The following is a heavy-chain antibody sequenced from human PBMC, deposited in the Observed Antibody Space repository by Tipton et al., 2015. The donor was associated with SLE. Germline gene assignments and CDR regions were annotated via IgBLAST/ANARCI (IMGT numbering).Heavy chain of an antibody. V-gene: IGHV4-61*08. CDR3: ARGGCSGGSCYPYYYGMDV. Sequence: TLSLTCTVSGVSVSSGGHYWSWIRQHPGKGLEWIGHIYTSVTTNYIPSLKSRVNISMDTSKNQFSLKLSSVTAADTAVYYCARGGCSGGSCYPYYYGMDVWGPGTTVTVSS. CDR1: GVSVSSGGHY. D-gene: IGHD2-15*01. CDR2: IYTSVTT. J-gene: IGHJ6*02.